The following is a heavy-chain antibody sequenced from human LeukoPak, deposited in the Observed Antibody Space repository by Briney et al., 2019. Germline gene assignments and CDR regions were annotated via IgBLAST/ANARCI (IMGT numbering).Heavy chain of an antibody. CDR1: GGSISSGGYY. CDR2: IYYSGST. Sequence: SQTLSLTCTVSGGSISSGGYYWSWIRQHPGKGLEWIGYIYYSGSTYYNLSLKSRVTISVDTSKNQFSLKLSSVTAADTAVYYCARGVNWAYYFDYWGQGTLVTVSS. D-gene: IGHD7-27*01. CDR3: ARGVNWAYYFDY. J-gene: IGHJ4*02. V-gene: IGHV4-31*03.